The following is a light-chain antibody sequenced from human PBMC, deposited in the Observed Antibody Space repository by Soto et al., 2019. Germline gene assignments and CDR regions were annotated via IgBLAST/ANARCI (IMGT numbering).Light chain of an antibody. CDR3: SSYAGNSIYV. J-gene: IGLJ1*01. CDR2: DVN. Sequence: QSALTQPPSASGSPGQSVTISCTGSSSDVGRYDYVSWYQHHPGKAPKLMMFDVNKRPSGVPDRFSGSRSGNTASLTVSGLQAEDEADYSCSSYAGNSIYVFGTGTKVTVL. V-gene: IGLV2-8*01. CDR1: SSDVGRYDY.